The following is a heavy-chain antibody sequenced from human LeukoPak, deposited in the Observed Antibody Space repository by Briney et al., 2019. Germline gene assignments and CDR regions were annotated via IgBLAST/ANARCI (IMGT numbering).Heavy chain of an antibody. V-gene: IGHV3-48*02. CDR1: GFTFSSYG. J-gene: IGHJ4*02. Sequence: GGSLRLSCAASGFTFSSYGMNWVRQAPGKGLEWVSFISSSSTSIYYADSVKGRFTISRDNAKDSLYLQMNSLRDEDTAVYYCARDLYGDYGSDFWGQGTLVTVSS. CDR2: ISSSSTSI. D-gene: IGHD4-17*01. CDR3: ARDLYGDYGSDF.